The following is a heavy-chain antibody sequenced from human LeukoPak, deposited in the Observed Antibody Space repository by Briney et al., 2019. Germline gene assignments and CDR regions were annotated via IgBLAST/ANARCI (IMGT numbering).Heavy chain of an antibody. CDR2: IKQDGSEK. D-gene: IGHD4-17*01. V-gene: IGHV3-7*01. CDR3: AREPPTVTSYYFDY. J-gene: IGHJ4*02. Sequence: GGSLRLSCAASGFTFSSYWMSWVRQAPGKGLEWVANIKQDGSEKYYVDSVKGRFTISRDNAKNSLYLQMNSLRAEDTAVYYCAREPPTVTSYYFDYWGQGTLVTVSS. CDR1: GFTFSSYW.